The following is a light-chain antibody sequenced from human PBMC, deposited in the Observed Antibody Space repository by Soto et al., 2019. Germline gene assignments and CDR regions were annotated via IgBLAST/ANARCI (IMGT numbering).Light chain of an antibody. V-gene: IGKV3-15*01. CDR1: QSINSE. CDR2: GAS. J-gene: IGKJ2*01. CDR3: QHGHTWPLT. Sequence: EIVMTQSPATLSLSPGERAALSCRASQSINSELAWYQQKPGQPPRLLIYGASTRATGVPARFTGSESGSEFTLTISGLQSEDFAVYYCQHGHTWPLTFGQGTRLEI.